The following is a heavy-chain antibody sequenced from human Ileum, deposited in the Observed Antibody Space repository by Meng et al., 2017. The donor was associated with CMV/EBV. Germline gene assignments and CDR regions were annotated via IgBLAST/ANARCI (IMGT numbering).Heavy chain of an antibody. V-gene: IGHV1-18*01. CDR2: ISPYNGNR. Sequence: ASVKVSCKASSYTFSRYGISWVRQAPGQGLEWMGWISPYNGNREFAQRFQGRLTMTTDTSTRTALMDLRSLTSDDTAVYFCARELRDCTSTSCSRGPFDYWGQGTLVTVSS. J-gene: IGHJ4*02. D-gene: IGHD2-2*01. CDR1: SYTFSRYG. CDR3: ARELRDCTSTSCSRGPFDY.